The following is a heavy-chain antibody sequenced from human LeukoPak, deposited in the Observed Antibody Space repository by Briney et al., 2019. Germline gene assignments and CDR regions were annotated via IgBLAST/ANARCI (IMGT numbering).Heavy chain of an antibody. V-gene: IGHV5-51*01. CDR3: ARPEGRAYSSGWYGGY. J-gene: IGHJ4*02. CDR1: GYSFTSYW. Sequence: GESLKISCKGSGYSFTSYWIGGVRQMPGKGLEWMGIIYPGDSDTRYSPSFQGQVTISADKSISTAYLQWSSLKASDTAMYYCARPEGRAYSSGWYGGYWGQGTLVTVSS. D-gene: IGHD6-19*01. CDR2: IYPGDSDT.